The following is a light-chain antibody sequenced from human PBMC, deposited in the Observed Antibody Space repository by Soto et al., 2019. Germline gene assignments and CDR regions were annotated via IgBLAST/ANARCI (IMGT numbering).Light chain of an antibody. CDR2: EVT. CDR3: SSYTSRSTLYV. J-gene: IGLJ1*01. V-gene: IGLV2-14*01. CDR1: SSDIGGYNY. Sequence: QSVLTQPASVSGSPGQSITVSCTGTSSDIGGYNYVSWYQQHPGKAPKLMVYEVTNRPSGVSDRFSGSKSGSTASLTISGLQADDEGYYYCSSYTSRSTLYVFGTGTKVTVL.